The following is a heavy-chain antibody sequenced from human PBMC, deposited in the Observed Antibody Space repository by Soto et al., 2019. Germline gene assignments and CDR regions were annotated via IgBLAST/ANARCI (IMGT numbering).Heavy chain of an antibody. J-gene: IGHJ6*02. CDR2: ISYDGSNK. CDR3: AREFYDILTGTIRPAGMDV. CDR1: GFTFSSYA. V-gene: IGHV3-30-3*01. Sequence: GGSLRLSCASSGFTFSSYAMHWVRQAPGKGLEWVAVISYDGSNKYYADSVKGRFTISRDNSKNTLYLQMNSLRAEDTAVYYCAREFYDILTGTIRPAGMDVWGQGTTVTVS. D-gene: IGHD3-9*01.